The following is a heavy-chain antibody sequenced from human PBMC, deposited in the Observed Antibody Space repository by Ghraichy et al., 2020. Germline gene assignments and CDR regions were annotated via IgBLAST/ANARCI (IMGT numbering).Heavy chain of an antibody. CDR1: GFTVSSNY. Sequence: GSLRLSCAASGFTVSSNYMSWVRQAPGKGLEWVSVIYSGGSTYYADSVKGRFTISRDNSKNTLYLQMNSLRAEDTAVYYCARADYDSSGYYYPGNDYWGQGTLVTVSS. V-gene: IGHV3-66*01. CDR2: IYSGGST. J-gene: IGHJ4*02. CDR3: ARADYDSSGYYYPGNDY. D-gene: IGHD3-22*01.